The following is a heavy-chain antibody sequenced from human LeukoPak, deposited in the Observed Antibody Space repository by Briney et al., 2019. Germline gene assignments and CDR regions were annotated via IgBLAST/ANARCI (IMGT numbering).Heavy chain of an antibody. CDR3: AGGGSTWLEY. V-gene: IGHV3-74*01. CDR2: ITSDGSST. D-gene: IGHD6-13*01. J-gene: IGHJ4*02. CDR1: GFTFSSYW. Sequence: GSLRLSCAASGFTFSSYWMHWVRQDPGKGLVWVSRITSDGSSTSHADSAKGRFTTSRDNAKNTLYLQMNSLRAEDTAVYYCAGGGSTWLEYWGQGSLVTVSS.